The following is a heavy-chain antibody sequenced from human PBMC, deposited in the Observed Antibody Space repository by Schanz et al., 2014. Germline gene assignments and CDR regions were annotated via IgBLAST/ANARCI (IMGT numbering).Heavy chain of an antibody. D-gene: IGHD3-22*01. V-gene: IGHV3-66*01. J-gene: IGHJ4*02. Sequence: EGQLAESGGGLVQPGGSLRLSCAVSGFTVSSNHMSWVRQAPGKGLEWVSVIYSGIGAYYADSVKDRFTVSRDNSKNTVYLQMNRLRAEDTAVYDCAEDPSHGDYDYYFDGWGQGTLVTVSS. CDR2: IYSGIGA. CDR1: GFTVSSNH. CDR3: AEDPSHGDYDYYFDG.